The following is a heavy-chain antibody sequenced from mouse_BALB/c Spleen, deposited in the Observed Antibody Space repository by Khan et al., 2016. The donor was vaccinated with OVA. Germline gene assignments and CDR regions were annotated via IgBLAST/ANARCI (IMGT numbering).Heavy chain of an antibody. V-gene: IGHV3-2*02. J-gene: IGHJ2*01. CDR3: ASLILYYYVSNFGGYYVDY. CDR2: ICYSGST. D-gene: IGHD1-1*01. CDR1: GYSITSDYA. Sequence: EVQLQEPGPGLVKPSQSLSLTCTVTGYSITSDYAWNWIRQFPGNKLERMGYICYSGSTAYHPSLNSRTSTNRDTSKNQVFHMLNYVTHEEAATSYCASLILYYYVSNFGGYYVDYWGQGTTLTVSS.